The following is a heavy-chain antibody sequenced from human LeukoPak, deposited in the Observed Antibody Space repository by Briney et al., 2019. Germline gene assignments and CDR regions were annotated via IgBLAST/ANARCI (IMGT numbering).Heavy chain of an antibody. CDR2: MKPNSGNT. CDR3: ARPGAAAGFGH. J-gene: IGHJ4*02. D-gene: IGHD6-13*01. V-gene: IGHV1-8*01. Sequence: ASVKVSCKAPGYSFGSYEINWVRQATGQGLEWMGWMKPNSGNTEYAQKFQGRVTMSRNTSINTAYMELSSLRSDDTAVYYCARPGAAAGFGHWGQGTLVTVSS. CDR1: GYSFGSYE.